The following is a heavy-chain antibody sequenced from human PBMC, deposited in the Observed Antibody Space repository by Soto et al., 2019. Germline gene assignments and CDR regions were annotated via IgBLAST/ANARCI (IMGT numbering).Heavy chain of an antibody. CDR2: ISYDGSNK. J-gene: IGHJ4*02. V-gene: IGHV3-30*18. CDR3: AKEGDYTVPFDY. Sequence: ESGGGVVQPGRSLRLSCAASGFTFSSYGMHWVRQAPGKGLEWVAVISYDGSNKYYADSVKGRFTISRDNSKNTLYLQMNSLRAEDTAVYYCAKEGDYTVPFDYWGQGTLVTVSS. D-gene: IGHD3-16*01. CDR1: GFTFSSYG.